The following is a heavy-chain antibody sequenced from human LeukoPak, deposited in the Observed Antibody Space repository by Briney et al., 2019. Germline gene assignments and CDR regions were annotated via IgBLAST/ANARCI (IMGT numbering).Heavy chain of an antibody. CDR1: GGSISSYY. Sequence: SETLSLTCTVSGGSISSYYWSWIRQPAGKGLEWIGRIYISGSTNYNPSLKSRVTMSVDLSKNQFSLKLSSVTAADTAVYYCARDFRTTGKLIHYYYYYMDVWGKGTTVTVSS. CDR2: IYISGST. CDR3: ARDFRTTGKLIHYYYYYMDV. D-gene: IGHD1-1*01. J-gene: IGHJ6*03. V-gene: IGHV4-4*07.